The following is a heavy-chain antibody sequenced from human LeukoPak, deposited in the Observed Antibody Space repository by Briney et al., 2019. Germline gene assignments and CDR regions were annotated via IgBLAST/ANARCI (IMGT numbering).Heavy chain of an antibody. D-gene: IGHD2-15*01. Sequence: SETLSLTCTVSGGSISSNSYYWSWIRQPAGKGLEWIGRIYSSGSTDYNPSLKSRVTISKDTSKNEFSLKLTSVTAADTAVYYCARDSPPAYCSGGSCYFDYWGQGILVTVSS. J-gene: IGHJ4*02. CDR1: GGSISSNSYY. CDR2: IYSSGST. V-gene: IGHV4-61*02. CDR3: ARDSPPAYCSGGSCYFDY.